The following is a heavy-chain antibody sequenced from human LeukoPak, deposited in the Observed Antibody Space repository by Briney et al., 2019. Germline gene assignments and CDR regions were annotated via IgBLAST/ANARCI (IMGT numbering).Heavy chain of an antibody. CDR2: ISGTSTYI. J-gene: IGHJ4*02. Sequence: PGGSLRLSCAASGFAFSSYSMNWVRQAPGKGLEWVSSISGTSTYIYFANSLKGRFSISRDNAKNSLYLQMNSLRAEDTAVYFCVRASLSEIIAAEAFFDSWGQGTLVTVSS. V-gene: IGHV3-21*01. CDR3: VRASLSEIIAAEAFFDS. CDR1: GFAFSSYS. D-gene: IGHD6-13*01.